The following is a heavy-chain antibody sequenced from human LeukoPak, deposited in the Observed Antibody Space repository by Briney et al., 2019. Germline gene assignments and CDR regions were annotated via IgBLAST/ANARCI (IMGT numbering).Heavy chain of an antibody. J-gene: IGHJ4*02. Sequence: GGSLRLSCAASGFTFSDYYMSWIRQAPGKGLEWVSYISSSGSTIYYADSVKGRFTISRDNAKNSLYLQMNSLRAEDTAVCYCALDQYYYGSGSPDYWGQGTLVTVSS. V-gene: IGHV3-11*01. D-gene: IGHD3-10*01. CDR2: ISSSGSTI. CDR1: GFTFSDYY. CDR3: ALDQYYYGSGSPDY.